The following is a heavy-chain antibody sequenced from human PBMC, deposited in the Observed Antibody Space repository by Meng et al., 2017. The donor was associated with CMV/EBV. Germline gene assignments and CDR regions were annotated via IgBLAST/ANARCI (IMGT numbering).Heavy chain of an antibody. J-gene: IGHJ4*02. CDR1: GYTFTSYD. D-gene: IGHD3-10*01. CDR3: ARTPMVRGVISHFDY. Sequence: ASVKVSCKASGYTFTSYDINWVRQATGQGLEWMGWMNPNSGNTGYAQKFQGRVTITRNTSISTAYMELSSLRSEDTAVYYCARTPMVRGVISHFDYWGQGTLVTVSS. CDR2: MNPNSGNT. V-gene: IGHV1-8*03.